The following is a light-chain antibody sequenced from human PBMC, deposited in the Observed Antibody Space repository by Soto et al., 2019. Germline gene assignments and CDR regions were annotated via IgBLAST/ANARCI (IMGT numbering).Light chain of an antibody. CDR3: QQRSNWPFT. V-gene: IGKV3D-20*02. CDR1: TSINTSF. CDR2: AAS. J-gene: IGKJ4*01. Sequence: EIVLTQSPGTLPFSPGDRATLSCRASTSINTSFLAWFQQKPGQAPRLLIYAASTRDTGIPDRFSGSASETDFTLTISSLEPEDFAVYYCQQRSNWPFTFGGGTKVDIK.